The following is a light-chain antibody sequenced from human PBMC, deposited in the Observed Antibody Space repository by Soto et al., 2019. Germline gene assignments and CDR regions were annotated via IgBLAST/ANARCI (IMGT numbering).Light chain of an antibody. V-gene: IGKV3-20*01. J-gene: IGKJ1*01. CDR1: QSVGRD. CDR3: QQYGSLLWT. Sequence: EIVMTQSPGTLSVSPGERATLSCRASQSVGRDLAWYQQKPGQAPRLLIYGASTWATGVPDRFSGSGSGTDFALTISRLEPEDFAVYHCQQYGSLLWTFGQGTKVEIK. CDR2: GAS.